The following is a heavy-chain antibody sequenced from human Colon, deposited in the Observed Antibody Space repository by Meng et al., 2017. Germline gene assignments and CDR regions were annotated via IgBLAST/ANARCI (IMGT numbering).Heavy chain of an antibody. CDR2: IYYSGST. CDR3: ARGPTTYFDY. Sequence: VQLEESGPGWVELSQTLFLTCTVCGGSISSGEYYWSWIRQPPGKGLEWIGNIYYSGSTYYNPSLKSRVTISVDTSKNQFSLKLSSVTAADTAVYYCARGPTTYFDYWGQGTLVTVSS. V-gene: IGHV4-30-4*01. CDR1: GGSISSGEYY. D-gene: IGHD4-17*01. J-gene: IGHJ4*02.